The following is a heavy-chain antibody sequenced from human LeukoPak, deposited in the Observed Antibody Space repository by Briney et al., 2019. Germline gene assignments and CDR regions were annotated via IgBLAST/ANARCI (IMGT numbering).Heavy chain of an antibody. V-gene: IGHV4-59*08. CDR2: IYYSGST. D-gene: IGHD2-21*02. CDR1: GGSFSGYY. CDR3: ARRSATRGSYSGMDV. J-gene: IGHJ6*02. Sequence: PSETLSLTCAVYGGSFSGYYWSWIRQHPGKGLEWIGYIYYSGSTYYNPSLKSRVTISVDTSKSQFSLKLSSVTAADTAVYYCARRSATRGSYSGMDVWGQGTTVTVSS.